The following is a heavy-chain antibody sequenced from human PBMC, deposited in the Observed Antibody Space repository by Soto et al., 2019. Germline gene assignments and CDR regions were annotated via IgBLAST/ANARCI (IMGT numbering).Heavy chain of an antibody. J-gene: IGHJ5*02. CDR3: ARRGRRDGSSSRSFDP. CDR2: MNPNSGNT. D-gene: IGHD6-6*01. Sequence: QVQLVQSGAEVKKPGASVKVSCRASGYTFTSYAINWVRQATAQGLEWMGWMNPNSGNTGYAQNFHGRVTRTSNTSISTAYMELSSLRAEDTAVYYCARRGRRDGSSSRSFDPWGQGTLVTVSS. V-gene: IGHV1-8*01. CDR1: GYTFTSYA.